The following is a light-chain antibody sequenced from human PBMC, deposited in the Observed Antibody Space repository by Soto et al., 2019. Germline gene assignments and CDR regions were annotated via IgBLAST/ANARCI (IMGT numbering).Light chain of an antibody. CDR1: QGIRND. V-gene: IGKV1-6*01. J-gene: IGKJ1*01. Sequence: AIPMTQSPSSLSASVGDRVTITCRASQGIRNDLGWYQQKPGKAPKLLIYAASSLQSGVPSRFSGSGSGTDFTLTISSLQPEDFATYYCLQDYNYSWTFGQGTKVDIK. CDR2: AAS. CDR3: LQDYNYSWT.